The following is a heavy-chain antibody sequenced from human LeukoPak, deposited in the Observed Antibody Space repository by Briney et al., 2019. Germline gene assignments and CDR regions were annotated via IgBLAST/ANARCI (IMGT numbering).Heavy chain of an antibody. CDR3: AGYDYNSAYTFDY. CDR1: GGSVSSGNYY. D-gene: IGHD3-22*01. V-gene: IGHV4-61*01. CDR2: IYYRGST. Sequence: SETLSLTCTVSGGSVSSGNYYWSWIRQPPGKGLEWIGYIYYRGSTNYNPSLKSRVTISVDTSKNQFSLRLSSVTAADTAVYYCAGYDYNSAYTFDYWGQGTLVTVSS. J-gene: IGHJ4*02.